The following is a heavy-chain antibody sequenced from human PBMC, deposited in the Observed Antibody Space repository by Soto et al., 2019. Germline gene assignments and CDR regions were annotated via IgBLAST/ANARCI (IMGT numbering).Heavy chain of an antibody. CDR2: IYPGDSDT. D-gene: IGHD6-19*01. V-gene: IGHV5-51*01. J-gene: IGHJ6*02. CDR1: GYSFTSYL. Sequence: XESLKISWQGSGYSFTSYLLVWVRQMPGKGLDWMGIIYPGDSDTRYSPSFQGQVTISADKSISTAYLQWSSLKASDTAMYYCARQPPGIAVDGTDYYYGMDVWGQGTTVTVSS. CDR3: ARQPPGIAVDGTDYYYGMDV.